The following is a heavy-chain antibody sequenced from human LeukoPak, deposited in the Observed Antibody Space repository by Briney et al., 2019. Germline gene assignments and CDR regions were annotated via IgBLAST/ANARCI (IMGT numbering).Heavy chain of an antibody. Sequence: PSGGSLRLSCAASGFTFSSYAMSWVRQAPGKGLEWVSGTSGSGGSTYYADSVKGRFTISRDNSKNTLYLQMNSLTAEDTAVYYCAKRGYCGGDCRNIDYWGQGTLVTVSS. D-gene: IGHD2-21*01. CDR1: GFTFSSYA. CDR3: AKRGYCGGDCRNIDY. J-gene: IGHJ4*02. CDR2: TSGSGGST. V-gene: IGHV3-23*01.